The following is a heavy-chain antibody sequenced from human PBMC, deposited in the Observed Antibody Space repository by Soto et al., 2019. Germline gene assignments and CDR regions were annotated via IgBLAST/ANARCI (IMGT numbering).Heavy chain of an antibody. CDR2: ISYDGSNK. D-gene: IGHD2-2*01. CDR1: GFTFSSYG. CDR3: AKDWGRYCSSTSCYDAFDY. V-gene: IGHV3-30*18. Sequence: GGSLRLSCAASGFTFSSYGMHWVRQAPGKGLEWVAVISYDGSNKYYADSVKGRFTISRDNSKNTLYLQMNSLRAEDTAVYYCAKDWGRYCSSTSCYDAFDYWGQGTLVTVSS. J-gene: IGHJ4*02.